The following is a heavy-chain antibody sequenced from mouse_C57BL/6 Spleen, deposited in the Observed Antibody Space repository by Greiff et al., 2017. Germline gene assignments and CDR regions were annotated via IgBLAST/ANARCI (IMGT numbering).Heavy chain of an antibody. CDR2: IDPSDSYT. Sequence: QVQLQQSGAELVMPGASVKLSCKASGYTFTSYWMHWVKQRPGQGLEWIGEIDPSDSYTNSNQKFKGKSTLTVDKSSSTAYMQLSSLTSEDSSVYYCARPCSSRYYYAMDYWGQGTSVTVSS. J-gene: IGHJ4*01. D-gene: IGHD1-1*01. CDR3: ARPCSSRYYYAMDY. V-gene: IGHV1-69*01. CDR1: GYTFTSYW.